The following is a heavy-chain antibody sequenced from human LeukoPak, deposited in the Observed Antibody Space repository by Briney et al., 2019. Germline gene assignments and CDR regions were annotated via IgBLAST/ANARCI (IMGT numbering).Heavy chain of an antibody. Sequence: NPSETLSLTCTVSGGSISSYYWSWIRQPPGKGLVWIGYIHCSGSTNYSPSLKSRVTISVDTSKNQFSLNLTSVTAADSAVYYCARVSWFPGTSYYYMDVWGKGTTVTVSS. CDR3: ARVSWFPGTSYYYMDV. CDR2: IHCSGST. V-gene: IGHV4-59*01. J-gene: IGHJ6*03. CDR1: GGSISSYY. D-gene: IGHD1-1*01.